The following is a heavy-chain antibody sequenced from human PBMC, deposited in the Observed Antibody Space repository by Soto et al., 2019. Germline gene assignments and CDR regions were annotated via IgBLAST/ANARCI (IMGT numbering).Heavy chain of an antibody. CDR2: IYYSGST. CDR3: ARYSSSWSYYYYGMDV. J-gene: IGHJ6*02. CDR1: GGSIRSSSYH. D-gene: IGHD6-13*01. Sequence: PSDTLSRTSTGSGGSIRSSSYHWGWIRQSPGKLLGWIGSIYYSGSTYYNPSLKSRVTISVDTSKNQFSLKLSSVTAADTAVYYCARYSSSWSYYYYGMDVWGQGTTVT. V-gene: IGHV4-39*01.